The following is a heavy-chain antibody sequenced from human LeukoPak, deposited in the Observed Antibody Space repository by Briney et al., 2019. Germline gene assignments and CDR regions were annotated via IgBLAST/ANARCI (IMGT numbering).Heavy chain of an antibody. CDR3: ATRRGGYNYVWFDP. Sequence: SETLSLTCTVSGGSISSYYWGWIRQPPGKGLEWIGIIYYSGSTYYNPSLKSRVTISVDTSKNQFSLKLNSVTAADTAVYYCATRRGGYNYVWFDPWGQGTLVTVSS. D-gene: IGHD5-24*01. CDR2: IYYSGST. V-gene: IGHV4-39*07. CDR1: GGSISSYY. J-gene: IGHJ5*02.